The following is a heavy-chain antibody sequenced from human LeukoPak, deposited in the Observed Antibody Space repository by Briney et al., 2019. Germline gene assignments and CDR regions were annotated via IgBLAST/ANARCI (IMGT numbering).Heavy chain of an antibody. V-gene: IGHV3-23*01. CDR2: ISGSGGST. Sequence: GGSLRLSCAASGFTFSSYAMSWVRQAPGKGLEWVSAISGSGGSTYCADSVKGRFTISRDNSKNTLYLQMNSLRAEDTAVYYCAKCHRGYYYDSSGYLTYYFDYWGQGTLVTVSS. CDR3: AKCHRGYYYDSSGYLTYYFDY. D-gene: IGHD3-22*01. CDR1: GFTFSSYA. J-gene: IGHJ4*02.